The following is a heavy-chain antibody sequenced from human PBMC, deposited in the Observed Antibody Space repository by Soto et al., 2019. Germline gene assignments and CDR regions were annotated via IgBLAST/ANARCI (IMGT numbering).Heavy chain of an antibody. V-gene: IGHV3-53*02. Sequence: EVQLVETGGGLIQPGGSLRLSCAASGFTVSSNYMSWAGQAQGKGLEGVSVIYGGGSTYYADSLKGRFIISRDNSKNTLYPQMNSLRAEDTAVYYCAGMVRGPMNGFDPWGQGTLVTVSS. J-gene: IGHJ5*02. CDR3: AGMVRGPMNGFDP. CDR1: GFTVSSNY. CDR2: IYGGGST. D-gene: IGHD3-10*01.